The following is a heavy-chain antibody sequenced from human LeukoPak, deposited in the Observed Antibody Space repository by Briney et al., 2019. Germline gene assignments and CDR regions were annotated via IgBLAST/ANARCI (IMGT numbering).Heavy chain of an antibody. Sequence: GGSLRLSCAASGFTFSSYAMSWVRQAPGKGLEWVSAISGSGGTTYYADSVKGRFTISRDNSKNTLYLQMNSLRAEDTAVYYCARTPWIQLWSFFDYWGQRTLVTVSS. CDR3: ARTPWIQLWSFFDY. V-gene: IGHV3-23*01. D-gene: IGHD5-18*01. CDR1: GFTFSSYA. CDR2: ISGSGGTT. J-gene: IGHJ4*02.